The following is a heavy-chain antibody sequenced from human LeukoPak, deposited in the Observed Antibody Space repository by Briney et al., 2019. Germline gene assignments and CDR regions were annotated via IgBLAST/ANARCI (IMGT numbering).Heavy chain of an antibody. CDR1: GFTFSTYA. Sequence: GESLRLSCAASGFTFSTYAMSWVRQAPGKGLEWVSTISGNGVSTYYANSVKGRFTISRDNSKNTLWLQMNSLRAEDTALYYCAKPQYDSSWYYFDYWGQGTLVTVSS. CDR2: ISGNGVST. CDR3: AKPQYDSSWYYFDY. D-gene: IGHD6-13*01. J-gene: IGHJ4*02. V-gene: IGHV3-23*01.